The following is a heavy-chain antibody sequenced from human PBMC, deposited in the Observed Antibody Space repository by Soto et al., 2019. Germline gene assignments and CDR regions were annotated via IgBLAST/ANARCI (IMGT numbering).Heavy chain of an antibody. CDR2: ISYSGST. CDR3: ARSPPSTVTTEFDY. CDR1: GGSISSSSYY. V-gene: IGHV4-39*07. J-gene: IGHJ4*02. Sequence: PSETLSLTCTVSGGSISSSSYYWGWIRQPPGKGLEWIGSISYSGSTYYNPSLKSRVTISVDTSKSQFSLKLSSVTAADTAVYYCARSPPSTVTTEFDYWGQGTLVTSPQ. D-gene: IGHD4-17*01.